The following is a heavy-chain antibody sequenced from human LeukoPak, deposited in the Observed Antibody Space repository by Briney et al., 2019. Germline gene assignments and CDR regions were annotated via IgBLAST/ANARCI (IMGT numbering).Heavy chain of an antibody. CDR2: ISSSSRTR. V-gene: IGHV3-48*04. CDR1: GFTFSSYS. CDR3: ARDTYGDYALDY. J-gene: IGHJ4*02. D-gene: IGHD4-17*01. Sequence: GGALRLSCAASGFTFSSYSMNGVRQPPGKGVEGVSYISSSSRTRYYEGSVKGRFATSSDHAKNSLYLQMTSLRAEDKAVYYCARDTYGDYALDYWGQGTLVTVSS.